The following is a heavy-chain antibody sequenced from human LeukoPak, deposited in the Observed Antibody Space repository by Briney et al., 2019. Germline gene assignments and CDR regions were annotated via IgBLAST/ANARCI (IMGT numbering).Heavy chain of an antibody. CDR3: ARQGDILTGQDAFDI. CDR2: IYYSGST. Sequence: SETLSLTCTVSGGSINSYYWSWIRQPPGKGLEWIGYIYYSGSTNYNPSLKSRVTISVDTSKNQFSLKLSSVTAADTAVYYCARQGDILTGQDAFDIWGRGTMVTVSS. CDR1: GGSINSYY. J-gene: IGHJ3*02. V-gene: IGHV4-59*08. D-gene: IGHD3-9*01.